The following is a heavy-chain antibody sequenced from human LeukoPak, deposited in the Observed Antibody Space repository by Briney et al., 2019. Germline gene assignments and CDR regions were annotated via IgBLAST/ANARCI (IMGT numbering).Heavy chain of an antibody. V-gene: IGHV3-7*04. J-gene: IGHJ4*02. CDR2: IKQDGGEK. CDR1: GFTFSSYW. D-gene: IGHD5-24*01. CDR3: AGRGDGNLYYFDH. Sequence: GGSLRLSCAASGFTFSSYWMSWVRQAPGKELDWLANIKQDGGEKYYVDSVKGRFTISRDNAKNSLYLQMNSLRPEDTAVYYCAGRGDGNLYYFDHWGQGTLVTASS.